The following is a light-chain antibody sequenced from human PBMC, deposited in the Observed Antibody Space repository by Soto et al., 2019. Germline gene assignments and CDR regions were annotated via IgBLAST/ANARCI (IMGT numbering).Light chain of an antibody. V-gene: IGKV1-16*01. CDR2: AAS. J-gene: IGKJ5*01. Sequence: DIQMTQSPSSLSASVGDSVTITCRASQGIDTYLAWFQQKPGKAPKTLIYAASSLHSGVPSRFSGSGFGTDFTLTISSLQPEDFATYYCQHYNGYPQTFGQGTRLDIK. CDR1: QGIDTY. CDR3: QHYNGYPQT.